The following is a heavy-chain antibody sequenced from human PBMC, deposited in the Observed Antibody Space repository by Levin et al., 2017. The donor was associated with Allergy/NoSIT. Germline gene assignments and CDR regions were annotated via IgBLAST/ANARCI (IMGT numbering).Heavy chain of an antibody. V-gene: IGHV3-23*01. CDR1: GFTFTSYD. CDR2: IRDNGRRT. J-gene: IGHJ5*02. CDR3: GPGIGVTGSPTDA. Sequence: GESLKISCAASGFTFTSYDMTWVRQAPGRGLEWISAIRDNGRRTFYADSVKGRFTISRDNSKNTVSLQMNSLRVEDTAIYYCGPGIGVTGSPTDAWGQGTLVTVSS. D-gene: IGHD6-19*01.